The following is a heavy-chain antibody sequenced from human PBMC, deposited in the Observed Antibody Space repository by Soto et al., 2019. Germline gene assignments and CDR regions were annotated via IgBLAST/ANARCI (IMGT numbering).Heavy chain of an antibody. CDR2: TRNKANSYTT. CDR1: GFTFSGHY. J-gene: IGHJ4*02. D-gene: IGHD3-22*01. CDR3: ARVGYYDSSGYYLVDY. V-gene: IGHV3-72*01. Sequence: EVQLVESGGGLVQPGGSLRLSCAASGFTFSGHYMDWVRQAPGKGLEWVGRTRNKANSYTTEYAASVKGRFTISRDDSKNSLYLQMNSLKTEDTAVYYCARVGYYDSSGYYLVDYWGQGTLVTVSS.